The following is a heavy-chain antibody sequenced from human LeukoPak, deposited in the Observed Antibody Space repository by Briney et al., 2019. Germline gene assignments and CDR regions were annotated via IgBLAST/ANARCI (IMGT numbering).Heavy chain of an antibody. J-gene: IGHJ5*02. V-gene: IGHV1-69*05. D-gene: IGHD2-2*01. CDR3: ARRSTSYYNWFDP. Sequence: ASVKVSCKASGGTFSSYAISWVRQAPGQGLEWMGGIVPIFGTANYAQKFQGRVAITTDESTSTAYMELSSLRSEDTAVYYCARRSTSYYNWFDPWGQGTLVTVSS. CDR2: IVPIFGTA. CDR1: GGTFSSYA.